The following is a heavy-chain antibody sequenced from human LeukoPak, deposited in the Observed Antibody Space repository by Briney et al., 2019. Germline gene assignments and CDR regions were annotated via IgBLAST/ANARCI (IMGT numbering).Heavy chain of an antibody. Sequence: GGSPRLSCAASGFTFSSYAMSWVRQAPGKGLEWVSAISGSGGSTYYADSVKGRFTISRDNSKNTLYLQMNSLRAEDTAVYYCAKGGSYGPDYYYYGMDVWGQGTTVTVSS. V-gene: IGHV3-23*01. CDR1: GFTFSSYA. CDR2: ISGSGGST. J-gene: IGHJ6*02. CDR3: AKGGSYGPDYYYYGMDV. D-gene: IGHD1-26*01.